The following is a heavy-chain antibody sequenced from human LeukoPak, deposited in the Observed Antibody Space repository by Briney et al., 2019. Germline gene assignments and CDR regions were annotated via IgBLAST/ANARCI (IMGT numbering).Heavy chain of an antibody. CDR3: ARSPFLASEMGAWDIVVVPAANYYYGMDV. Sequence: ASVKVSCKASGYTFTSYGISWVRQAPGQGLEWMGWISAYNGNTNYAQKLQGRVTMTTDTSMSTAYMELRRLRSDDTAVYYCARSPFLASEMGAWDIVVVPAANYYYGMDVWGQGTTVTVSS. J-gene: IGHJ6*02. D-gene: IGHD2-2*01. CDR2: ISAYNGNT. CDR1: GYTFTSYG. V-gene: IGHV1-18*01.